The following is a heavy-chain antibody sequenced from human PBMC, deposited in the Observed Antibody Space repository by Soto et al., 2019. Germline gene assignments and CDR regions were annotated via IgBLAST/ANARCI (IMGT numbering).Heavy chain of an antibody. J-gene: IGHJ6*02. D-gene: IGHD1-1*01. CDR1: GFTFSSYG. Sequence: QVQLVESGGGVVQPGRSLRLSCAASGFTFSSYGMHWVRQAPGKGLEWGAVLSYDGSNKYYADSVKGRFTISRDNSKNTLYLQMTSLRADDTAVYYCAKCNWYIYYYSAMDVWGQGTTVTVSS. V-gene: IGHV3-30*18. CDR2: LSYDGSNK. CDR3: AKCNWYIYYYSAMDV.